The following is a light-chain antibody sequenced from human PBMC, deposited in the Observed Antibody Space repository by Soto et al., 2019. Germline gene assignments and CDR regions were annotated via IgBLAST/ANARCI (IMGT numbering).Light chain of an antibody. J-gene: IGKJ5*01. CDR2: GAS. CDR3: QQSSRNPIT. Sequence: DIHMTQSPSSLSASVGHIFTISCRTSQRINSYLNWYQQKTGEAPTLLIYGASSLQSGVPSRFSVSGYGTDLTIAINSLQNEDFATYYCQQSSRNPITFGQGTRLEIK. CDR1: QRINSY. V-gene: IGKV1-39*01.